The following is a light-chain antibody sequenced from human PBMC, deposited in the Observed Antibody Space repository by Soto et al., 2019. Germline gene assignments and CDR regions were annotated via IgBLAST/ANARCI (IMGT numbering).Light chain of an antibody. CDR3: QSADSSGTWV. CDR2: KDS. CDR1: ALPKQY. J-gene: IGLJ3*02. V-gene: IGLV3-25*03. Sequence: SYELTQPPSVSVSPGQTARITCSGDALPKQYAYWYQQKPGQAPVLVIYKDSERPSGIPERFSGSSSGTTVTLTISGVQAEDEDDYYCQSADSSGTWVFGGGTMLTVL.